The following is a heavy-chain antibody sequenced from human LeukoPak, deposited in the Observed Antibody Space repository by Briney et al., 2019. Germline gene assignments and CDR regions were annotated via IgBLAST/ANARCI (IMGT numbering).Heavy chain of an antibody. Sequence: GGSLRLSCAASGFPFSSAWMNWVRQAPGKGLEWVGRSKSKTDGGTIDYAAPVKGRFTISRDDSKNTLYLQMNSLKTEDTAVYYCTTVPSSSFYWGQGTLVTVSS. CDR2: SKSKTDGGTI. J-gene: IGHJ4*02. V-gene: IGHV3-15*01. CDR1: GFPFSSAW. D-gene: IGHD6-6*01. CDR3: TTVPSSSFY.